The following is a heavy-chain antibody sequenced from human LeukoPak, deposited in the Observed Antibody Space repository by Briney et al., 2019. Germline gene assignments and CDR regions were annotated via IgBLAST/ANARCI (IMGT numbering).Heavy chain of an antibody. CDR2: IIPIFGTA. D-gene: IGHD5-18*01. V-gene: IGHV1-69*06. CDR3: ARGDDTAMVSYAFDI. Sequence: SVKVSCKASGGTFSSYAISWVRQAPGQGLEWMGGIIPIFGTANYAQKFQGRVTITADKSTSTAYMELSSLRSEDTAVYYCARGDDTAMVSYAFDIWGQGTMVTVSS. CDR1: GGTFSSYA. J-gene: IGHJ3*02.